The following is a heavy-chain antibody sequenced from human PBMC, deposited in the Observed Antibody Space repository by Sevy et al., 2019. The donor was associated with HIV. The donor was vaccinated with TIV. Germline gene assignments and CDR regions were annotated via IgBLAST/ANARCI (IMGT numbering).Heavy chain of an antibody. CDR3: AKEGQGEYYDSSGSFDY. CDR2: ISGSGRIT. V-gene: IGHV3-23*01. Sequence: GGSLRLSCEASGFTFSSYEMNWVRQAPGKGLEWVSAISGSGRITYYADSVKGRFTISRDNSKNTLYLQMNSLRAEDPAVYYCAKEGQGEYYDSSGSFDYWGQGTLVTVSS. J-gene: IGHJ4*02. D-gene: IGHD3-22*01. CDR1: GFTFSSYE.